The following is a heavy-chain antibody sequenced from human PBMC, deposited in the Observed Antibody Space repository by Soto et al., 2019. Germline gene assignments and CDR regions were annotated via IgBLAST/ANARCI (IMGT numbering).Heavy chain of an antibody. CDR1: GYTFTSYD. CDR3: ARGKFYVDYFDY. J-gene: IGHJ4*02. CDR2: MNPNSGNT. Sequence: QVQLVQSGAEVKKPGASVKVSCKASGYTFTSYDINWVRQDTGQGLEWMGWMNPNSGNTGYAQKLKGRVPMTMNTSISTAYMELSSVSSEDTAVYYAARGKFYVDYFDYWGQGTLVTVSS. D-gene: IGHD3-16*01. V-gene: IGHV1-8*01.